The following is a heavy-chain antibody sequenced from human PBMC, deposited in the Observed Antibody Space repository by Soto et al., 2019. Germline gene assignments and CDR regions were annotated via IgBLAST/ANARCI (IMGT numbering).Heavy chain of an antibody. CDR2: INPSGGST. CDR3: AGDGGGDFWSGYYYDY. J-gene: IGHJ4*02. CDR1: GYTFTSYY. D-gene: IGHD3-3*01. V-gene: IGHV1-46*01. Sequence: QVQLVQSGAEVKKPGASVKVSCKASGYTFTSYYMHWVRQAPGQGLEWMGIINPSGGSTSYAQKCQGRVTMTRDTSRGTVYREVSSLRSEDTAVYYCAGDGGGDFWSGYYYDYWGQGTLVTVSS.